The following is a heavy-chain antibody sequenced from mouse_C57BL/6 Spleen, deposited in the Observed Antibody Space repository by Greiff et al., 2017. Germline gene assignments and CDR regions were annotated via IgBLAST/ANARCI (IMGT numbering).Heavy chain of an antibody. V-gene: IGHV1-74*01. CDR2: IHPSDSDT. Sequence: QVQLQQPGAELVKPGASVKVSCKASGYTFTSYWMHWVKQRPGQGLEWIGRIHPSDSDTNYNQKLKGKATLTVDKTSSTAYMQLSSLTSVDSAVYYCAMPYGYYAMDYWGQRTSVTVSS. D-gene: IGHD1-1*02. CDR1: GYTFTSYW. CDR3: AMPYGYYAMDY. J-gene: IGHJ4*01.